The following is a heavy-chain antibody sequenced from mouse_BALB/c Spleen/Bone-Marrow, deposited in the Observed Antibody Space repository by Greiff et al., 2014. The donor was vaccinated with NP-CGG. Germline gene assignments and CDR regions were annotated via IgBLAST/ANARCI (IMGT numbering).Heavy chain of an antibody. CDR1: GFTFSSYT. Sequence: EVQLVESGGGLVKPGGSLKLSCAASGFTFSSYTMSWVRQTPEKRLEWVATISSGGSYTYXXXSXXXXFTISRXNAKNTLYLQMSRLKSEDTAMYYCTRDRGGITTVVATPFDYWGQGTTLTVSS. J-gene: IGHJ2*01. V-gene: IGHV5-6-4*01. D-gene: IGHD1-1*01. CDR3: TRDRGGITTVVATPFDY. CDR2: ISSGGSYT.